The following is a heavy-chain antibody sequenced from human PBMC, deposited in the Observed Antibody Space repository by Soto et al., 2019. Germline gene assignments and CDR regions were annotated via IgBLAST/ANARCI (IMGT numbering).Heavy chain of an antibody. J-gene: IGHJ6*02. D-gene: IGHD1-20*01. CDR1: GFSITSPGMS. CDR3: ARSIRGPRKFNGMDV. Sequence: GPTLVNPTETLTLTCTFSGFSITSPGMSVSWIRQPPGRALEWLALIERDDDDKYYSTSLKTRLTISKDTRKNQVVLTMANMDNADTATYYCARSIRGPRKFNGMDVWGQGTKVTGS. CDR2: IERDDDDK. V-gene: IGHV2-70*13.